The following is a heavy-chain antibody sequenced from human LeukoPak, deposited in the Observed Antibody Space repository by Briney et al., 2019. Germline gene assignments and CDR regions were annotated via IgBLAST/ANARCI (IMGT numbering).Heavy chain of an antibody. Sequence: ASVKVSCKASGYTLTSYDINWVRQATGQGLEWMGWMNPNSGRTGYAQNVQGRITITRNTSISTAYMELSSLRSEDTAVYYCTRETSSRYFDYWGQGTLVTVSS. V-gene: IGHV1-8*01. CDR2: MNPNSGRT. CDR1: GYTLTSYD. CDR3: TRETSSRYFDY. J-gene: IGHJ4*02.